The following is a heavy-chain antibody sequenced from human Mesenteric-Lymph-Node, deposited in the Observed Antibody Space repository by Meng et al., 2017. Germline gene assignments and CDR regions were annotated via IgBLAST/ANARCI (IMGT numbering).Heavy chain of an antibody. CDR2: INAGDGNT. Sequence: QGQLVQSGAEVKKPGASVKVSCKASGFTFTNYAIHWVRQAPGQRLELMGWINAGDGNTKYSQAFQGRVTITRDTSASTAYMELSSLRSEDTAVYYCAKDSFTEDYGGPHDYWGQGTLVTVSS. CDR3: AKDSFTEDYGGPHDY. D-gene: IGHD4-23*01. V-gene: IGHV1-3*01. CDR1: GFTFTNYA. J-gene: IGHJ4*02.